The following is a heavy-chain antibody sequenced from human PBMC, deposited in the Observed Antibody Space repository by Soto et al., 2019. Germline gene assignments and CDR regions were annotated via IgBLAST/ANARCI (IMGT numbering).Heavy chain of an antibody. Sequence: SETLSLTCTVSGGSISSGDYYWSWIRQPPGKGLEWIGYIYYSGITYYNPSLKSRVTISVDTSKNQFSLKLSSVTAADTAVYYCARRYYDFWSGYYRGLRMDVWGQGTTVTVSS. D-gene: IGHD3-3*01. J-gene: IGHJ6*02. V-gene: IGHV4-30-4*01. CDR2: IYYSGIT. CDR1: GGSISSGDYY. CDR3: ARRYYDFWSGYYRGLRMDV.